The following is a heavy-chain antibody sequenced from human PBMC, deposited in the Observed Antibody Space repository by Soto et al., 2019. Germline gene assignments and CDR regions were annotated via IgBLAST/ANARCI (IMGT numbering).Heavy chain of an antibody. J-gene: IGHJ3*01. V-gene: IGHV4-38-2*01. CDR2: IFHGGNT. CDR1: CFFISSGNY. D-gene: IGHD2-15*01. Sequence: SETLSLTCAVSCFFISSGNYWGWIRKPPGKGLEWIGSIFHGGNTYYNPSLKSRVTISVDMSKNQFSLKLNSVTAADTAVYYCARARWYDAFDVWGQGTEVTVSS. CDR3: ARARWYDAFDV.